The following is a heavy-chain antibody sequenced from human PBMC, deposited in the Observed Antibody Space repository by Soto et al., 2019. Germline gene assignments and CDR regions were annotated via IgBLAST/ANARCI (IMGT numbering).Heavy chain of an antibody. CDR3: ARDWAYSTIQEFDS. CDR1: GFTVTSNY. J-gene: IGHJ4*02. D-gene: IGHD5-12*01. Sequence: EVQLVESGGGLVRPGGSLRLSCAASGFTVTSNYMSWVRQAPGKGLEWVSVIYSGGGTYYADSVKGRFTISRDNSKNTLYLQMNSLRVEDTAVYYCARDWAYSTIQEFDSWGQGTLVTVSS. V-gene: IGHV3-66*01. CDR2: IYSGGGT.